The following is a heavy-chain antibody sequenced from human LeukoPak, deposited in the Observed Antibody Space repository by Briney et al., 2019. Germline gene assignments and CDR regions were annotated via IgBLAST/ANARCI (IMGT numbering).Heavy chain of an antibody. V-gene: IGHV3-64D*06. CDR1: GFTFSSYA. J-gene: IGHJ5*02. CDR3: VKGVVVPAATGFDP. Sequence: GGSLRVSCSASGFTFSSYAMHWVRQAPGKGLEYVSAISSNGGSTYYADSVKGRFTISRDNSKNTLYLQMSSLRAEDTAVYYCVKGVVVPAATGFDPWGQGTLVTVSS. D-gene: IGHD2-2*01. CDR2: ISSNGGST.